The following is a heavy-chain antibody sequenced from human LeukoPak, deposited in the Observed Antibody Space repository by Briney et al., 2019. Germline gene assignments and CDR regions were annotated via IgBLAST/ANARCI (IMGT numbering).Heavy chain of an antibody. J-gene: IGHJ4*02. V-gene: IGHV4-59*08. D-gene: IGHD3-3*01. CDR3: ARGLSRFTVFGVLSDFDY. Sequence: PSETLSLTCTVSGGSISSYYWSWIRQPPGKGLEWIGYIYYSGSTNYNPSLKSRVTISVDTSKNQFSLKLSSVTAADTAVYYCARGLSRFTVFGVLSDFDYWGQGTLVTVSS. CDR2: IYYSGST. CDR1: GGSISSYY.